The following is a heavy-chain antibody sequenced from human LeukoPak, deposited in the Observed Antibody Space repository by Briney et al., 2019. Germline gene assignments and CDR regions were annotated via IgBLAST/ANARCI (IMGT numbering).Heavy chain of an antibody. Sequence: GRSLRLSCAASGFTFSRYAMSWVRHAPGKGLEWVSYISSSASTTHYADSVMGRFTISRDNAKNSLYLQMNSLRAEDTAVYYCARGRYSRYFDYWGQGTLVTVSS. CDR3: ARGRYSRYFDY. CDR2: ISSSASTT. CDR1: GFTFSRYA. J-gene: IGHJ4*02. V-gene: IGHV3-48*03. D-gene: IGHD6-13*01.